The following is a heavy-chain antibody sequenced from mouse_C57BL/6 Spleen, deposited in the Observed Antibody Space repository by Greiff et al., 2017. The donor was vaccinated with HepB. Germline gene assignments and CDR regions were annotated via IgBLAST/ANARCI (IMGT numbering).Heavy chain of an antibody. Sequence: EVKVVESGEGLVKPGGSLKLSCAASGFTFSSYAMSWVRQTPEKRLEWVAYISSGGDYIYYADTVQGRFTISRDNARNTLYLRMSRLKSEDTALYYCRRGGVSYDFDGGGQGTTLTVA. D-gene: IGHD2-10*02. V-gene: IGHV5-9-1*02. CDR1: GFTFSSYA. CDR2: ISSGGDYI. J-gene: IGHJ2*01. CDR3: RRGGVSYDFDG.